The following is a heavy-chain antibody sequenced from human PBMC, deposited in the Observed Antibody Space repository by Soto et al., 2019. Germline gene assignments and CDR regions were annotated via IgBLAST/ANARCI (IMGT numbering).Heavy chain of an antibody. V-gene: IGHV4-61*01. D-gene: IGHD4-17*01. CDR2: IYYSGTT. Sequence: SETLSVPCNPADGSVSIVNYYWSWIRQAPGKGLDWIGYIYYSGTTNYNPSLMGRVTISIDNSKSQFALNLRSVTAANTAIYYRARALYGDLYNWVDPWGQGTMVTVSS. CDR3: ARALYGDLYNWVDP. J-gene: IGHJ5*02. CDR1: DGSVSIVNYY.